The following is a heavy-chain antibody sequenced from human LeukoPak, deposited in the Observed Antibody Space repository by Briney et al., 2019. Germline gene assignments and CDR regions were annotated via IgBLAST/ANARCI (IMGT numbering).Heavy chain of an antibody. V-gene: IGHV3-49*04. CDR3: TRDHRHYYDSSGYYYAIYY. J-gene: IGHJ4*02. Sequence: GRSLRLSCTASGFTFGDYAMSWVRQAPGKGLEWVGFIRSKAYGGTTEYAASVKGRSTISRDDSKSIAYLQMNSLKTEDTAVYYCTRDHRHYYDSSGYYYAIYYWGQATLVTVSS. CDR2: IRSKAYGGTT. D-gene: IGHD3-22*01. CDR1: GFTFGDYA.